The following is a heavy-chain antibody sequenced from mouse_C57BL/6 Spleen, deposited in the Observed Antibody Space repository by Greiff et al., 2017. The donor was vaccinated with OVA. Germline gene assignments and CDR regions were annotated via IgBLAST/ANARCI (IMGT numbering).Heavy chain of an antibody. D-gene: IGHD1-1*01. CDR1: GYTFTDYE. CDR2: IDPETGGT. CDR3: TRRDYYYGSSYYFDY. Sequence: QVQLKESGAELVRPGASVTLSCKASGYTFTDYEMHWVKQTPVHGLEWIGAIDPETGGTAYNQKFKGKAILTADKSSSTAYMELRSLTSEDSAVYYCTRRDYYYGSSYYFDYWGQGTTLTVSS. J-gene: IGHJ2*01. V-gene: IGHV1-15*01.